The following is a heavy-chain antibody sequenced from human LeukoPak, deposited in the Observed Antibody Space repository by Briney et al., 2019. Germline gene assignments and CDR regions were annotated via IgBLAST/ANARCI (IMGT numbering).Heavy chain of an antibody. CDR2: IHSDGST. V-gene: IGHV3-66*01. CDR3: ALSSSWPGYFDY. Sequence: PGGSLRLSCAASGFTVSNNYMSWVRQAPGKGLEWVSAIHSDGSTFYAGSVKGRFTISRDNSKNTLYLQINSLRVEDTAMYYCALSSSWPGYFDYWGQGTLVTVSS. CDR1: GFTVSNNY. D-gene: IGHD6-13*01. J-gene: IGHJ4*02.